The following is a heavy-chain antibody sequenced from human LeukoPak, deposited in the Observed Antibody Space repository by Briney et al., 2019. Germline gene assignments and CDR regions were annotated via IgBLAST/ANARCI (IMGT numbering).Heavy chain of an antibody. CDR2: IKQDESEK. Sequence: GGSLRLSCVFSGFTFSNYWMSWVRQAPGKGLEWVANIKQDESEKHYVDSVKGRFTISRDNAKNSLYLQMNSLRAEDTAVYYCAKEIAVGAITYWGQGTLVTVSS. V-gene: IGHV3-7*03. CDR3: AKEIAVGAITY. CDR1: GFTFSNYW. J-gene: IGHJ4*02. D-gene: IGHD1-26*01.